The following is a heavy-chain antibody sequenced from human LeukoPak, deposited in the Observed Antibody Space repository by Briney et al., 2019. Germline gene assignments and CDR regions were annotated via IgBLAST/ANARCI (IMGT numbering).Heavy chain of an antibody. CDR1: GFTFSSYA. CDR2: ISGSGGST. J-gene: IGHJ4*02. Sequence: PGGSLRLSCAASGFTFSSYAMSWVRQAPGKGLEWVSAISGSGGSTYYADSVKGRFTISRDNSKNTLYLQMNSLRAEDTAVYYCAKDWYSVDYDFWSVFDPFDYWGQGTLVTVSS. V-gene: IGHV3-23*01. CDR3: AKDWYSVDYDFWSVFDPFDY. D-gene: IGHD3-3*01.